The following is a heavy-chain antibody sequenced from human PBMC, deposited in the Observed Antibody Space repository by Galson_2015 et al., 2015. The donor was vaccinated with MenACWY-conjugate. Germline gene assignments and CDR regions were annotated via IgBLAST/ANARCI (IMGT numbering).Heavy chain of an antibody. CDR2: INAGNGNT. V-gene: IGHV1-3*01. CDR3: ARAVAVAGGYYFDY. D-gene: IGHD6-19*01. CDR1: GYTFTSYA. J-gene: IGHJ4*02. Sequence: SVKVSCKASGYTFTSYAMHWVRQAPGQRLEWMGWINAGNGNTKYSQKFQGRVTITRDTSASTAYMELSSLRSEDTAVYYCARAVAVAGGYYFDYWGQGTLVTVSS.